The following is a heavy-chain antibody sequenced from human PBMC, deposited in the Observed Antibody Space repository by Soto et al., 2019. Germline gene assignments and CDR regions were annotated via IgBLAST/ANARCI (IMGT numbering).Heavy chain of an antibody. Sequence: SETLSLTCSVSAGYLERSSYLWNWIRQPPGKGLERIVNISYSMGSNPNPALKSRVTPSLDTINTQFSRTLTSVTAADTAMYYCESSTFLPDSRGYHFKNLDAWGQGTLVTVSS. CDR3: ESSTFLPDSRGYHFKNLDA. CDR2: ISYSMGS. V-gene: IGHV4-61*01. D-gene: IGHD3-22*01. J-gene: IGHJ4*02. CDR1: AGYLERSSYL.